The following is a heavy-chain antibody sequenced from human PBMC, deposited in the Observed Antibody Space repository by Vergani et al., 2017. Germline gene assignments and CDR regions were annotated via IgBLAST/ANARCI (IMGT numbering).Heavy chain of an antibody. CDR2: IIPIFGTA. V-gene: IGHV1-69*13. Sequence: QVQLVQSGAEVKKPGSSVKVSCKASGGTFSNYAISWVRQAPGQGLEWMGRIIPIFGTAHYAQKFQGRVTITADESTSTAYMELSSLRSEDTAVYYCAREETMVRGVVIGSYGMDVWGQGTTVTVSS. J-gene: IGHJ6*02. CDR3: AREETMVRGVVIGSYGMDV. CDR1: GGTFSNYA. D-gene: IGHD3-10*01.